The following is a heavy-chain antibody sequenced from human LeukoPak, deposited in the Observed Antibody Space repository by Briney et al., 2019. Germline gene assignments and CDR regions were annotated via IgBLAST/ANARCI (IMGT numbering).Heavy chain of an antibody. Sequence: PGGSLRLSCAASGFTFSGYAMSWVRQAPGKGLEWVSAISGSGGSTYYADSVKGRFTISRDNSKNTLYLQMNSLRAEDTAVYYCARDSCSGGSCDDAFDIWGQGTMVTVSS. CDR2: ISGSGGST. CDR1: GFTFSGYA. CDR3: ARDSCSGGSCDDAFDI. V-gene: IGHV3-23*01. D-gene: IGHD2-15*01. J-gene: IGHJ3*02.